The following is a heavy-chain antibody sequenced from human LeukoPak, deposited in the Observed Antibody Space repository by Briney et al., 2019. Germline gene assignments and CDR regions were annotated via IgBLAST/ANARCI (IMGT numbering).Heavy chain of an antibody. CDR3: ARIKVGATGIDY. CDR2: INTDGSHT. D-gene: IGHD1-26*01. CDR1: GFTFNNYW. V-gene: IGHV3-74*01. Sequence: GGSLRLSCAASGFTFNNYWMHWVRQAPGKGLVWVSRINTDGSHTNYADSVKGRFTFSRDNAKNTLYLQMNSLRTEDTAVYYCARIKVGATGIDYWGQGTLVTVSS. J-gene: IGHJ4*02.